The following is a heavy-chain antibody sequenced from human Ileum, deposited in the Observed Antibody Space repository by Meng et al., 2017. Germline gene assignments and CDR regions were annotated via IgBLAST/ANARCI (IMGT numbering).Heavy chain of an antibody. CDR3: TTVSYSEWESPWVFDY. J-gene: IGHJ4*02. CDR1: GFTFSNAW. D-gene: IGHD1-26*01. CDR2: IKSKTDGGTT. V-gene: IGHV3-15*01. Sequence: GESLKISCAASGFTFSNAWMSWVRQAPGKGLEWVGRIKSKTDGGTTDYAAPVKGRFTISRDDSKNTLYLQMNSLKTEDTAVYYCTTVSYSEWESPWVFDYWGQGTLVTVSS.